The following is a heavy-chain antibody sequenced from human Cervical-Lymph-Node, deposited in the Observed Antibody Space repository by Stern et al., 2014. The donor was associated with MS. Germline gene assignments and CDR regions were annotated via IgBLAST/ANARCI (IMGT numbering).Heavy chain of an antibody. Sequence: QVQLQESGPGLVKPSETLYLTCTVSGGSISSSSYYWGWIRQPPGKGLEWIGSIYYSGSTYYTLSLKCRFPISLDTSKTHFSLKLSSVTAADTAVYYCARWAYSSGWYNWFDPWGQGTLVTVSS. CDR3: ARWAYSSGWYNWFDP. V-gene: IGHV4-39*01. CDR2: IYYSGST. D-gene: IGHD3-22*01. J-gene: IGHJ5*02. CDR1: GGSISSSSYY.